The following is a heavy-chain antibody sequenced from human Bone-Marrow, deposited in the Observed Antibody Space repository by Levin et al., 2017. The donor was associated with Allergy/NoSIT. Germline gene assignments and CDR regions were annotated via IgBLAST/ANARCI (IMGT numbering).Heavy chain of an antibody. CDR3: ASRLVADTFDI. D-gene: IGHD2-2*01. CDR1: GDTFTGSY. J-gene: IGHJ3*02. V-gene: IGHV1-2*06. CDR2: ISPNSGGT. Sequence: GESLKISCKASGDTFTGSYIHWIRQARGRGLEWVGRISPNSGGTNYAQIFEGRVTMTSDSSISTVYMELSSLRSDDTAVYFCASRLVADTFDIWGQGTMVTVSS.